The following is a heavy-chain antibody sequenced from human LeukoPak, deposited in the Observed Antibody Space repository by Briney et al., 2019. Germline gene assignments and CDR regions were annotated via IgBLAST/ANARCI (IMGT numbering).Heavy chain of an antibody. J-gene: IGHJ4*02. CDR3: ARVIGGYGDY. Sequence: PGGSLRLSCAASGFTFSSYSMNWVRQAPGKGLEWVSSISSSSSYIYYADSVKGRFTISRDNTKNSLYLQMNSLRAEDTAVYYCARVIGGYGDYWGQGTLVTASS. CDR1: GFTFSSYS. D-gene: IGHD5-12*01. V-gene: IGHV3-21*01. CDR2: ISSSSSYI.